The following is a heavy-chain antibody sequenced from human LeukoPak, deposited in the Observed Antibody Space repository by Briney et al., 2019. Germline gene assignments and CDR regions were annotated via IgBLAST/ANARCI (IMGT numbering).Heavy chain of an antibody. V-gene: IGHV3-13*04. CDR3: ARADYGGNLDY. Sequence: GGSLRLSCAASGFTFSSYDMHWVRQAPGKGLEWVSAIGTAGDTYYPGSVKGRFTISRENAKNSLYLQMNSLRAGDTAVYYCARADYGGNLDYWGQGTLVTVSS. CDR1: GFTFSSYD. CDR2: IGTAGDT. J-gene: IGHJ4*02. D-gene: IGHD4-23*01.